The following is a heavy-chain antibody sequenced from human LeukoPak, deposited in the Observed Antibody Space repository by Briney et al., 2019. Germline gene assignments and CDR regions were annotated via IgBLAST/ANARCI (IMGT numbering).Heavy chain of an antibody. Sequence: SSETLSLTCTVSGGSISSHYWSWIQQPPGKGLEWIGYIYYSGSTNYNPSLKSRVTISVDTSKNQFSPKLSSVTAADTAVYYCARGAAAAVCYYYYYYMDVWGKGTTVTVSS. V-gene: IGHV4-59*11. CDR3: ARGAAAAVCYYYYYYMDV. J-gene: IGHJ6*03. CDR1: GGSISSHY. D-gene: IGHD6-13*01. CDR2: IYYSGST.